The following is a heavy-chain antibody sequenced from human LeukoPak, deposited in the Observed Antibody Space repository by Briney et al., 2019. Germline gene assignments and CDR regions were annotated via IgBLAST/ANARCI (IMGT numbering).Heavy chain of an antibody. CDR3: ARTSVAPREWLSFDY. CDR2: INPNSGGT. J-gene: IGHJ4*02. D-gene: IGHD3-3*01. V-gene: IGHV1-2*02. CDR1: GYTFTGYY. Sequence: ASVKVSCRASGYTFTGYYMHWVRQAPGQGLEWMGWINPNSGGTNYAQKFQGRVTMTRDTSISTAYMELSRLRSDDTAVYYCARTSVAPREWLSFDYWGQGPWSPSPQ.